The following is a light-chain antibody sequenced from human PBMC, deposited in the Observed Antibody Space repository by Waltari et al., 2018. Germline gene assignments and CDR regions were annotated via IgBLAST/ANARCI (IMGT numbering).Light chain of an antibody. V-gene: IGLV3-1*01. Sequence: SYELTQPPSVSVSPGQTASITCSGDKLGDKYACWYQQKPGRSPVLVIYQDSKRPSGFPERFSGSNSGNTATLTISGTQAMDEADYYCQAWDSSIVVFGGGTKLTVL. CDR1: KLGDKY. CDR2: QDS. CDR3: QAWDSSIVV. J-gene: IGLJ2*01.